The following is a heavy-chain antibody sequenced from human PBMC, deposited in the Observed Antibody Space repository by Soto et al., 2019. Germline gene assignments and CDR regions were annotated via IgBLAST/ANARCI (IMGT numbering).Heavy chain of an antibody. Sequence: EVQLVESGGGLVQPGGSLRLSCAASGFTLSSYSMNWVRQAPGKGLEWVSYISSSSSTIYYADSVKGRFTISRDNAKNSLYLQMNSLRDEDTAVYYCARGTYSGSYYSGVDYWGQGTLVTVSS. CDR2: ISSSSSTI. CDR1: GFTLSSYS. D-gene: IGHD1-26*01. V-gene: IGHV3-48*02. J-gene: IGHJ4*02. CDR3: ARGTYSGSYYSGVDY.